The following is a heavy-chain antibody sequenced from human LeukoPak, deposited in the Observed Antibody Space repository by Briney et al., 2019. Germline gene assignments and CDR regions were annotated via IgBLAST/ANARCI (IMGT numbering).Heavy chain of an antibody. CDR3: ARGNWEPADY. Sequence: GGSLTLSCAASGFTFSTYWMHWVRQAPGKGLVWVSDIKSDGSSTRYADSLKVRFTISRDNANNTLFLQMHSLRGEDTAVYYCARGNWEPADYWGQGTLVSVSS. J-gene: IGHJ4*02. V-gene: IGHV3-74*01. D-gene: IGHD1-26*01. CDR1: GFTFSTYW. CDR2: IKSDGSST.